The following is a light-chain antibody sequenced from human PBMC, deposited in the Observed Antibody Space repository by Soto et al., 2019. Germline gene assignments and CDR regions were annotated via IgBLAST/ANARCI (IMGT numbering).Light chain of an antibody. J-gene: IGLJ2*01. CDR3: YAYVGSIS. Sequence: QSALTQPASVSGSPGQSITISCTGTSSDVGSHNFVSWYQQHPGKAPELMIYEVSKRPSGVSNRVSGSKSGNTASLTISGLQAEDEADYYCYAYVGSISFGGGAKLTVL. V-gene: IGLV2-23*02. CDR1: SSDVGSHNF. CDR2: EVS.